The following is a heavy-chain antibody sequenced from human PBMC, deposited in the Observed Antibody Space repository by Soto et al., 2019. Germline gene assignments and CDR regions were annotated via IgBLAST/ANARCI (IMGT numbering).Heavy chain of an antibody. CDR1: GGTFSSYA. J-gene: IGHJ6*02. CDR2: IIPILGTA. D-gene: IGHD3-22*01. V-gene: IGHV1-69*13. Sequence: SVKVSCKASGGTFSSYAISWVRQAPGQGLEWMGGIIPILGTANYAQKFQGRVTITADESTSTAYMELSSLRSEDTAVYYCARDRYGTDRYYYGMDVWGQGTTVTVSS. CDR3: ARDRYGTDRYYYGMDV.